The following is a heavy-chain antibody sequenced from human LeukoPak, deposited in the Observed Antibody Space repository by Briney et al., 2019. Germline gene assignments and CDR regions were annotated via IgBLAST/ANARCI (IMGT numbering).Heavy chain of an antibody. D-gene: IGHD3-10*01. Sequence: GGSLRPSCAASGFTFSSYAMSWVRQAPGKGLEWVSAISGSGGSTYYADSVKGRSTISRDNSKNTLYLQMNSLRAEDTAVYYCAKDPGVRGARSWYWGQGTLVTVSS. CDR2: ISGSGGST. J-gene: IGHJ4*02. CDR3: AKDPGVRGARSWY. CDR1: GFTFSSYA. V-gene: IGHV3-23*01.